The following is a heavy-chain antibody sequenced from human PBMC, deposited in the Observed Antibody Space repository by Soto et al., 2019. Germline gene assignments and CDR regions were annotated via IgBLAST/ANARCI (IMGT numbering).Heavy chain of an antibody. D-gene: IGHD3-3*01. CDR2: TYYRSKWYN. CDR1: GDSVSSNSAA. V-gene: IGHV6-1*01. CDR3: ARLGGGAYYDFWSGYSPYYYGMDV. J-gene: IGHJ6*02. Sequence: SQTLSLTCAISGDSVSSNSAAWNWSRQSPSRGLEWLGRTYYRSKWYNDYAVSVKSRITINPDTSKNQFSLQLNSVTPEDTAVYYCARLGGGAYYDFWSGYSPYYYGMDVWGQGTTVTVSS.